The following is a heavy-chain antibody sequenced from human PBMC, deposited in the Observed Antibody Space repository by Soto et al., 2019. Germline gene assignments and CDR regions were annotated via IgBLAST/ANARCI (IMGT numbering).Heavy chain of an antibody. CDR1: GPSISSGDYS. V-gene: IGHV4-30-2*01. CDR3: ARVPDR. D-gene: IGHD2-2*01. J-gene: IGHJ5*02. CDR2: IYHSGST. Sequence: SDTLSLTCAIPGPSISSGDYSWSWIRQPPGKGLEWIGYIYHSGSTYYNPSLKSRVTISVDRSKNQFSLKLSSVTAADTAVYYCARVPDRWGQGTLVTVS.